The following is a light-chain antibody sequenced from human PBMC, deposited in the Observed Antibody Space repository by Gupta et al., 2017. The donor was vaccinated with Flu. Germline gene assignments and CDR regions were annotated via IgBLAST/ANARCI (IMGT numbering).Light chain of an antibody. CDR2: RDD. V-gene: IGLV1-47*01. CDR3: VAWDDSMSGPWV. Sequence: QSVLTQPPSASGTPGQIVTISCSGSSSNIGNNYVYWYQQFPGTDQKLIIERDDQRPSGVHDRFTGSKAGTEDSRDIRGRRSEDEAEDDWVAWDDSMSGPWVFGGGTKLTVL. CDR1: SSNIGNNY. J-gene: IGLJ3*02.